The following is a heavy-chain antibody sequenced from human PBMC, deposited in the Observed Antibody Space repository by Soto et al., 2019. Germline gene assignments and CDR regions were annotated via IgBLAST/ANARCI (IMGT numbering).Heavy chain of an antibody. V-gene: IGHV4-39*01. Sequence: SETLSLTCTVSGGSISSTSYYWGWIRQPPGKGLEWIGSIYYSGSTYHNPSLKSRVTISVDTSKNQFSLKLSSVTAADTAVYYCARHVPIVGATRIFDYWGQGTLVTVSS. CDR1: GGSISSTSYY. D-gene: IGHD1-26*01. CDR3: ARHVPIVGATRIFDY. CDR2: IYYSGST. J-gene: IGHJ4*02.